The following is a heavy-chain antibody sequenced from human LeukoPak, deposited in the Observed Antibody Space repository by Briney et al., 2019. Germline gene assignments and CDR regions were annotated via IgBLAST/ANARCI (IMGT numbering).Heavy chain of an antibody. D-gene: IGHD4-17*01. Sequence: PGGSLRLSCAASGFTFSSYGMHWVRQAPGKGLEWVAFIRYDGSNKYYADSVKGRFTISRDNSKNTLNLQMNSLRAEDTAVYYCARVGGVTTKFYYWGQGTLVTVSS. J-gene: IGHJ4*02. V-gene: IGHV3-30*02. CDR3: ARVGGVTTKFYY. CDR1: GFTFSSYG. CDR2: IRYDGSNK.